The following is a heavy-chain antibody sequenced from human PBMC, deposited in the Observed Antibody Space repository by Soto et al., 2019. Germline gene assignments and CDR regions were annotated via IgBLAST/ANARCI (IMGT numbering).Heavy chain of an antibody. CDR2: ISYDGSNK. J-gene: IGHJ4*02. V-gene: IGHV3-30*18. CDR3: AKDQIVGTYYDFWSGSPFDY. CDR1: GFTFSSYG. D-gene: IGHD3-3*01. Sequence: GGSLRLSCAASGFTFSSYGMHWVRQAPGKGLEWVAVISYDGSNKYYADSVKGRFTISRDNSKNTLYLQMNSLRAEDTAVYYCAKDQIVGTYYDFWSGSPFDYWGQGTLVTVSS.